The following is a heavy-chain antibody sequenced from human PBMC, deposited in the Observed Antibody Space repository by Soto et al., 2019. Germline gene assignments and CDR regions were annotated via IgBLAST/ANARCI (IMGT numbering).Heavy chain of an antibody. J-gene: IGHJ4*02. Sequence: GGSLRLSCAASGFTFSNAWMSWVRQAPGKGLEWVGRIKSKTDGGTTDYAAPVKGRFTISRDDSKNTLYLQMNSLKTEDTAVYYCTTESTSPPFGYFDYWGQGTLVTVSS. CDR2: IKSKTDGGTT. CDR3: TTESTSPPFGYFDY. V-gene: IGHV3-15*01. D-gene: IGHD3-16*01. CDR1: GFTFSNAW.